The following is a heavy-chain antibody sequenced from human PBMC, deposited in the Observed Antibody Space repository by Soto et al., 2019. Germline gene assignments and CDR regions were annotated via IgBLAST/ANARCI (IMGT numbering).Heavy chain of an antibody. D-gene: IGHD5-18*01. J-gene: IGHJ4*02. Sequence: SETLSLTCTVSGGSISSYYWSWIRQPPGKGLEWIGYIYYSGSTNYNPSLKSRVTISVDTSKNQFSLKLSSVTAADTAVYYCGTQGHSYGSPDYFDYWGQGTLVTVSS. CDR1: GGSISSYY. CDR3: GTQGHSYGSPDYFDY. CDR2: IYYSGST. V-gene: IGHV4-59*08.